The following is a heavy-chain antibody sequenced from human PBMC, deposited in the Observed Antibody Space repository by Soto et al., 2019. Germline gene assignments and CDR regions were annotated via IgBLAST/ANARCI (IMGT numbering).Heavy chain of an antibody. CDR2: INPNSGGT. J-gene: IGHJ6*03. Sequence: GSSVKVSCKASGYTFTCYYMHWVRQAPGQGLEWMGWINPNSGGTNYAQKFQGWVTMTRDTSISTAYMELSRLRSDDTAVYYCARDLGYDFWSGSPGYYMDVWGKGTTVTVSS. V-gene: IGHV1-2*04. D-gene: IGHD3-3*01. CDR1: GYTFTCYY. CDR3: ARDLGYDFWSGSPGYYMDV.